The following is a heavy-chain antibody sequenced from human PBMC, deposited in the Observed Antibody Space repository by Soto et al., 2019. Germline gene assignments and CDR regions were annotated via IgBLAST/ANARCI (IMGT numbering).Heavy chain of an antibody. CDR3: ARHLFGSCNWFDP. J-gene: IGHJ5*01. CDR2: IYYSGST. V-gene: IGHV4-59*08. CDR1: GGSISSYY. Sequence: QVQLQESGPGLVKPSEILSLTCTVSGGSISSYYWSWIRQPPGKGLEWIGYIYYSGSTNYNPSLKSRVTISVDTIKNQISLQLSSVTAADTAVYYCARHLFGSCNWFDPWGQGTLVTVSS. D-gene: IGHD3-10*02.